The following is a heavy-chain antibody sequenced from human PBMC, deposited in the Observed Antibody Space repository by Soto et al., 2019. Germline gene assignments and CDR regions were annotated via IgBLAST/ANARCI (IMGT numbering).Heavy chain of an antibody. J-gene: IGHJ4*02. CDR1: GYSFTSYW. V-gene: IGHV5-51*01. Sequence: PGESLKISCKGSGYSFTSYWIGWVRQMPGQGLEWMGIIFPDDSDTRYSPSFQGQVTISADKSISTAYVQWSSLKASDTAMYYCTRGGVATRTFDYWGQGTLVTVSS. CDR3: TRGGVATRTFDY. D-gene: IGHD3-3*01. CDR2: IFPDDSDT.